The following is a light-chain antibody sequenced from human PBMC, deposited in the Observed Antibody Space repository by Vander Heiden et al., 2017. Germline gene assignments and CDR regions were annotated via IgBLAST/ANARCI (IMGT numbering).Light chain of an antibody. V-gene: IGLV2-23*01. CDR2: EGS. CDR1: SSDVGRYNL. J-gene: IGLJ3*02. CDR3: CSYAGSSTWV. Sequence: QSALTQPASVSRSPGQSIPISFPGTSSDVGRYNLVYWYQQHPGKAPKLMIYEGSKRPAGVSNRFSGSKSGNTAALTISGLQAEDEADYDCCSYAGSSTWVLGGGTKLTVL.